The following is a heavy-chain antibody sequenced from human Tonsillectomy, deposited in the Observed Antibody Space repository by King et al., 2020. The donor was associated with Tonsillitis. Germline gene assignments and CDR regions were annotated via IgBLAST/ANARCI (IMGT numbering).Heavy chain of an antibody. V-gene: IGHV4-39*07. CDR2: IYYGGST. Sequence: QLQESGPGLVKPSETLSLTCTVSGGSITSTNYWGWIRQPPGKGLEWIGTIYYGGSTSYSPSLKSRGTMSINTSENHFSLNRTYVTAADTAVYYCARGTVTESYWGQGTLVTVSS. D-gene: IGHD4-17*01. CDR3: ARGTVTESY. J-gene: IGHJ4*02. CDR1: GGSITSTNY.